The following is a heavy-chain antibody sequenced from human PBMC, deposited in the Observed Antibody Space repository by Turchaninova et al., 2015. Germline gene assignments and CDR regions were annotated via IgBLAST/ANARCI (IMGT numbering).Heavy chain of an antibody. CDR2: INHSGST. D-gene: IGHD6-13*01. Sequence: QVQLQQWGAGRLKPSATLALTCAVHGGSFSGYYWSWIRQPPGKGLEWIGEINHSGSTNYNPSLKSRVTISVDTSKNQFSLKLSSVTAADTAVYYCARGPIAAAGTGGPFDYWGQGTLVTVSS. CDR1: GGSFSGYY. CDR3: ARGPIAAAGTGGPFDY. J-gene: IGHJ4*02. V-gene: IGHV4-34*01.